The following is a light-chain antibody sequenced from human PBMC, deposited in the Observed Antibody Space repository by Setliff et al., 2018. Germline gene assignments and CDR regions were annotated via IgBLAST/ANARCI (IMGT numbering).Light chain of an antibody. CDR3: SSYKNTNKKV. J-gene: IGLJ1*01. CDR1: SSDVGGYDY. Sequence: QSVLTQPAAVSRSPGQSITISRTGTSSDVGGYDYVSWYQQHPGKAPKLIIYDVTKRPSGVSSRFSSSKSGNTASLTISGLQAEDEADYFCSSYKNTNKKVFGTGTKVTVL. V-gene: IGLV2-14*01. CDR2: DVT.